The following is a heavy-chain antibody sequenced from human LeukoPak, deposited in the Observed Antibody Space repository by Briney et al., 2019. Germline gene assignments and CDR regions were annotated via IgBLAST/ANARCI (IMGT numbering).Heavy chain of an antibody. CDR2: VFDSGRT. CDR1: GGSMTTHH. CDR3: ATIKRGNIFGYFDF. D-gene: IGHD5-18*01. J-gene: IGHJ4*02. Sequence: SETLSLTCTVSGGSMTTHHWNWIRQTPGKGLEWIGYVFDSGRTKENPSLKSRVTLSADTSKNQLSLRLSSVTAADTAVYYCATIKRGNIFGYFDFWGQGILVTVSS. V-gene: IGHV4-59*11.